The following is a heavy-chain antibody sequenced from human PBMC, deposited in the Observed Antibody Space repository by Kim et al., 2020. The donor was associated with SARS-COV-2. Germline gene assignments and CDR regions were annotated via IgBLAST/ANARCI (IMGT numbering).Heavy chain of an antibody. CDR2: FDPEDGET. D-gene: IGHD5-12*01. J-gene: IGHJ4*02. Sequence: ASVKVSCKVSGYTLTELSMHWVRQAPGKGLEWMGGFDPEDGETIYAQKFQGRVTMTEDTSTDTAYMELSSLRSEDTAVYYCATLAGWLRLIAFDYWGQGTLVTVSS. V-gene: IGHV1-24*01. CDR1: GYTLTELS. CDR3: ATLAGWLRLIAFDY.